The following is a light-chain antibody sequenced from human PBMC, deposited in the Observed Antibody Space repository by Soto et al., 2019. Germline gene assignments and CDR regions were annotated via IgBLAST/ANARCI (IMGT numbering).Light chain of an antibody. Sequence: EIVLTQSPGTLSLSPGERATLSCRASQSVSSSYLAWYQQKPGQAPRLLIYGASNRATGIPDRFSGSGSGTDFTLTISRLEPEDVAVYYGQQYGSSPYTFGQGTKLEIK. CDR3: QQYGSSPYT. J-gene: IGKJ2*01. CDR1: QSVSSSY. V-gene: IGKV3-20*01. CDR2: GAS.